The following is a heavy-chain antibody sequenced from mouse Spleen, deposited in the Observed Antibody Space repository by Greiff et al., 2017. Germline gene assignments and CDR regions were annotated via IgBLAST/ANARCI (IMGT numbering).Heavy chain of an antibody. CDR2: INPSNGGT. CDR3: TKVTVTTAHYYAMDY. V-gene: IGHV1S81*02. Sequence: VQLVESGAELVKPGASVKLSCKASGYTFTSYYMYWVKQRPGQGLEWIGEINPSNGGTNFNEKFKSKATLTVDKSSSTAYMQLSSLTSEDSAVYYCTKVTVTTAHYYAMDYWGQGTSVTVSS. CDR1: GYTFTSYY. J-gene: IGHJ4*01. D-gene: IGHD1-2*01.